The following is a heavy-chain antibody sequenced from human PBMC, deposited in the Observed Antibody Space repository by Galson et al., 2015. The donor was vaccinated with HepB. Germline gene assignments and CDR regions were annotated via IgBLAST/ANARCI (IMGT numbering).Heavy chain of an antibody. J-gene: IGHJ4*02. CDR1: GFSFRTYA. Sequence: SLRLSCAFSGFSFRTYAMFWVRQAPVKGLESVSGISSDGTSTYYVDSVRGRFTISRDTSKNTMYLQMSSLRPEDTAVYYCVKDLGWVDVYWGQGTLVTVSS. V-gene: IGHV3-64D*06. CDR3: VKDLGWVDVY. CDR2: ISSDGTST. D-gene: IGHD3-3*01.